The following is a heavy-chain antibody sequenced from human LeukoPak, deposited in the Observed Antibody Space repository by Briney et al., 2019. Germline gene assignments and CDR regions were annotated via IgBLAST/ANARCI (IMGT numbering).Heavy chain of an antibody. D-gene: IGHD3-22*01. CDR2: IYTNVRT. V-gene: IGHV4-4*07. J-gene: IGHJ5*02. CDR1: GDSMTGYY. Sequence: PSETLSLTCTVSGDSMTGYYWSWIRQPAGKGLEWIGRIYTNVRTNYNPSLKSRVTMSVDTSRNQFSLKLSSVTAADTAVYYCARTTYYYDSYQHVNWFDPWGQGTLVTVSS. CDR3: ARTTYYYDSYQHVNWFDP.